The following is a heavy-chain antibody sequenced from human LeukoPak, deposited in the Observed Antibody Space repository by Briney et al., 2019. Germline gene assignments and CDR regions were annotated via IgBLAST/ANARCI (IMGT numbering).Heavy chain of an antibody. V-gene: IGHV3-33*08. CDR3: VRGLSGVSSWYFDL. Sequence: QSGGPLRLSCAASGFTFSSYGMHWVRQAPGKGLEWVAVIWYGGSNKDYADSVKGRFTISRDNSKNTLYLQMNSLSAEDTAVYYCVRGLSGVSSWYFDLWGRGTLVSVSS. D-gene: IGHD7-27*01. J-gene: IGHJ2*01. CDR2: IWYGGSNK. CDR1: GFTFSSYG.